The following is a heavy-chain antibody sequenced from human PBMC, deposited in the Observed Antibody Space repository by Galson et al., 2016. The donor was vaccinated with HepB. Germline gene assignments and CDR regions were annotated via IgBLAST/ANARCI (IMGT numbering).Heavy chain of an antibody. J-gene: IGHJ6*02. D-gene: IGHD6-13*01. CDR2: ISCSGGST. CDR3: AKKLVYGQYYYYGMDV. CDR1: GFTFSSYA. V-gene: IGHV3-23*01. Sequence: SLRLSCAASGFTFSSYAMSWVRQAPGKGLEWVSAISCSGGSTYYADSAKGRFTISRDNSKNTVYLQMNSLRAEDTAVYYCAKKLVYGQYYYYGMDVWGQGTTVTVSS.